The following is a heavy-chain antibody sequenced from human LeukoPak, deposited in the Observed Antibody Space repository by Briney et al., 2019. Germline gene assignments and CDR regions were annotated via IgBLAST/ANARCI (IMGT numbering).Heavy chain of an antibody. J-gene: IGHJ6*03. CDR3: ARVLQNYYYLDV. CDR2: IYDSECT. D-gene: IGHD3-3*01. Sequence: PSETLSLTCTVSGGSISSHYWSWVRQPPGKGLEWIGNIYDSECTHYKSSLKSRVTISVDTSKNQFSLRLSSVTAADTAVYYCARVLQNYYYLDVWGKGTTVTVSS. V-gene: IGHV4-59*11. CDR1: GGSISSHY.